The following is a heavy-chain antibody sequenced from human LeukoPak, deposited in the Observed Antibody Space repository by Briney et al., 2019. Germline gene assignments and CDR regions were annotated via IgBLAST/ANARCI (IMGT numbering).Heavy chain of an antibody. V-gene: IGHV3-66*01. Sequence: PGGSLRLSCAASGFNVISNYMSWVRQAPGKGLEWVSVIYSGGSTYYAASVKGRFTISRDRTKNMLYLQMNNLRAEDTATYYCAIIHSYGHAWGQGTLVTVPS. CDR3: AIIHSYGHA. D-gene: IGHD3-10*01. J-gene: IGHJ5*02. CDR1: GFNVISNY. CDR2: IYSGGST.